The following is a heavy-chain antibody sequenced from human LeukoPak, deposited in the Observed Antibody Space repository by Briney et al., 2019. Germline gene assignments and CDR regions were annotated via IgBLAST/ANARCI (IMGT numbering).Heavy chain of an antibody. J-gene: IGHJ6*04. D-gene: IGHD6-6*01. V-gene: IGHV4-59*02. CDR2: IHHSGNS. CDR3: ARQGGYSSPFSV. CDR1: GASVTDYY. Sequence: SETLSLTCTVSGASVTDYYWSWIRQSPGKGLEWISYIHHSGNSDYNPSLRSRVTTSLDTSKNQFSLNLISVTAADTAVYYCARQGGYSSPFSVWGKGTTVAVSS.